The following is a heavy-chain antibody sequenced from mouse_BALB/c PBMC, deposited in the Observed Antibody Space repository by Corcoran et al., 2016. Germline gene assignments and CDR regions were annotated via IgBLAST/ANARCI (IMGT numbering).Heavy chain of an antibody. Sequence: EIQLQQSGPELMKPGASMKISCKDSGYSFTSYYMHWVKQSHGKSLEWIGYIDPFNGGTSYNQKFKGKATLTVDKYSSTAYMHLSCLTSEDSAVYYCAHSLYGYDGWFAYWGQGTLVTVSA. CDR2: IDPFNGGT. V-gene: IGHV1S135*01. D-gene: IGHD2-2*01. J-gene: IGHJ3*01. CDR3: AHSLYGYDGWFAY. CDR1: GYSFTSYY.